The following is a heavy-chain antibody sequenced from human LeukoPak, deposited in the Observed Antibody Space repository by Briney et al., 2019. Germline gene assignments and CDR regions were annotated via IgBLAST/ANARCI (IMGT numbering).Heavy chain of an antibody. CDR3: ARDNRAYCSSTSCYTRFFD. Sequence: SVKVSCKASGGTFSSYAISWVRQAPGQGLEWMGGIIPIFGTANYAQKSQGRVTITADESTSTAYMELSSLRSEDTAVYYCARDNRAYCSSTSCYTRFFDWGQGTLVTVSS. CDR1: GGTFSSYA. D-gene: IGHD2-2*02. J-gene: IGHJ4*02. CDR2: IIPIFGTA. V-gene: IGHV1-69*13.